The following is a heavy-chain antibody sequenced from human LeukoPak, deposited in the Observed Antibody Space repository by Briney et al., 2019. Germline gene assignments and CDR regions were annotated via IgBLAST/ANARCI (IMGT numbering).Heavy chain of an antibody. J-gene: IGHJ6*03. V-gene: IGHV4-59*02. Sequence: SETLSLTCTVSGGSVSSYYWSWIRQPPGNGLEWIGYIYYSGSTNYNPSLKSRVTISVDTSKNQFSLKLSSVTAADTAVYYCARAPHCSGGSCYSEYYYYYMDVWGKGTTVTVSS. D-gene: IGHD2-15*01. CDR2: IYYSGST. CDR1: GGSVSSYY. CDR3: ARAPHCSGGSCYSEYYYYYMDV.